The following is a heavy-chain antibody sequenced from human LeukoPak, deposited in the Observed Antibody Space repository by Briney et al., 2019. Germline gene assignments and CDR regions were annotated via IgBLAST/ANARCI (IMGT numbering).Heavy chain of an antibody. CDR3: GASYSYVFADAFDI. Sequence: GGSLRLSCAASGFTFSGSAMHWVRQASGKGLEGVGRIRSKANSYATAYAASMKGRFTISRDDSKNTTYLQMNSLKTEDTAVYYCGASYSYVFADAFDIWGQGTMVTVSS. D-gene: IGHD5-18*01. V-gene: IGHV3-73*01. CDR1: GFTFSGSA. CDR2: IRSKANSYAT. J-gene: IGHJ3*02.